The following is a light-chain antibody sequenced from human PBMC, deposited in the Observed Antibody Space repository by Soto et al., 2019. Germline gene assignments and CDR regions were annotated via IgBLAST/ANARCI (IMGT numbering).Light chain of an antibody. CDR3: QHRSNWPLT. J-gene: IGKJ4*01. Sequence: LLTQSPATLSLSPGDSATLSCRASQSVTTYLAWYHQKPGQAPRLLIYDVSNRATGIPARFSGSGSGTDFTLTISSLEPEDFAVYYCQHRSNWPLTFGGGTKVEIK. CDR1: QSVTTY. V-gene: IGKV3-11*01. CDR2: DVS.